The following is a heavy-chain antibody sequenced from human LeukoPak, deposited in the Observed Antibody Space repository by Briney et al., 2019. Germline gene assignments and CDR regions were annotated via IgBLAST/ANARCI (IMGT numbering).Heavy chain of an antibody. V-gene: IGHV5-51*01. Sequence: GESLKISCKGSGYSFTSFWIGWVRQMPGKGLEWMGIIYPGDSDTRYSPSFQGQVTFSADKSINTAYLQWSSLEASDTAMYYCARKVRSGTYWNLDAFDIWGQGTMVTVSS. CDR2: IYPGDSDT. J-gene: IGHJ3*02. CDR3: ARKVRSGTYWNLDAFDI. D-gene: IGHD1-26*01. CDR1: GYSFTSFW.